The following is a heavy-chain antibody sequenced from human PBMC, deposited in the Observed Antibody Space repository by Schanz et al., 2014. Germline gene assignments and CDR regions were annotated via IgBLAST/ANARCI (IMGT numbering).Heavy chain of an antibody. V-gene: IGHV3-33*01. CDR1: GFTFSSYG. J-gene: IGHJ4*02. Sequence: QVQLVESGGGVVQPGRSLRLSCAASGFTFSSYGMHWVRQAPGKGLEWVAIIWYDGSNKYYADSVKGRFTISRDNSKNTLFLQMSSLRAEDTAVYCCARDGDFAYWGQGTLVTVSS. CDR3: ARDGDFAY. CDR2: IWYDGSNK.